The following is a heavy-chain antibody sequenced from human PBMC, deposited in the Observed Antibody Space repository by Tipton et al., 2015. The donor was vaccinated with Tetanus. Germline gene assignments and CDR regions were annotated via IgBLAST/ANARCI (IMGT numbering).Heavy chain of an antibody. D-gene: IGHD4-17*01. J-gene: IGHJ4*02. CDR1: GFTFSAYW. Sequence: SLRLSCAASGFTFSAYWMNWVRQDQGKGLEWVANIKHDGSENYYVDSVKGRFTISRDNSKDRLYLQLNSLRAEDTAVYYCAKDQCPDYGDQLEYWGQGILFTVSS. CDR2: IKHDGSEN. V-gene: IGHV3-7*03. CDR3: AKDQCPDYGDQLEY.